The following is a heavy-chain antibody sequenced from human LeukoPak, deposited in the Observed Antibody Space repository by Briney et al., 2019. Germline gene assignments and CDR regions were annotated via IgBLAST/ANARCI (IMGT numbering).Heavy chain of an antibody. D-gene: IGHD6-6*01. CDR1: GGSISSSSYY. CDR3: ARDRKEYSSRPGSATGSPWFDP. V-gene: IGHV4-39*07. Sequence: SETLSLTCTVSGGSISSSSYYWGWIRQPPGKGLEWIGSIYYSGSTYYNPSLKSRVTISVDTSKNQFSLKLSSVTAADTAVYYCARDRKEYSSRPGSATGSPWFDPWGQGTLVTVSS. J-gene: IGHJ5*02. CDR2: IYYSGST.